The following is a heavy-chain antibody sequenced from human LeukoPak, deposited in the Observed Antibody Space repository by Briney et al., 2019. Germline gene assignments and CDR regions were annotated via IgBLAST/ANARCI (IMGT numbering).Heavy chain of an antibody. CDR3: ARDVSIAVAGHFDY. CDR2: IYTSGST. J-gene: IGHJ4*02. CDR1: GGSISSYY. D-gene: IGHD6-19*01. Sequence: SETLSLTCTVSGGSISSYYWSWIRQPAGKGLEWIGRIYTSGSTNYNPSLKSRVTMSVDTSKNQFSLKLSSVTAADAAVYYCARDVSIAVAGHFDYWGQGTLVTVSS. V-gene: IGHV4-4*07.